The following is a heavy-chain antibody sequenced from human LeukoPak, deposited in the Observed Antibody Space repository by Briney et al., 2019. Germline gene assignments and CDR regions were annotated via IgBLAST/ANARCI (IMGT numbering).Heavy chain of an antibody. D-gene: IGHD5-24*01. CDR2: FDPEDGET. Sequence: GASVKVSCKVSGYTLTELSMHWVRQAPGKGLEWMGGFDPEDGETIYAQKFQGRVTMTTDTSTSTAYMELRSLRSDDTAVYYCARGRDGYNGAFDIWGQGTMVTVSS. CDR1: GYTLTELS. V-gene: IGHV1-24*01. J-gene: IGHJ3*02. CDR3: ARGRDGYNGAFDI.